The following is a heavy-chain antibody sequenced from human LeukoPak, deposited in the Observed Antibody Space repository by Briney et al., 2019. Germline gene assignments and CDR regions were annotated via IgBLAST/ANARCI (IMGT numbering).Heavy chain of an antibody. D-gene: IGHD2-2*01. V-gene: IGHV3-21*01. CDR1: GFTFSSYS. Sequence: GGSLRLSRAASGFTFSSYSMNWVRQAPGKGLEWVSSISSSSSYIYYADSVKGRFTISRDNAKNSLYLQMNSLRAEDTAVYYCARDGVPAADYFNWFDPWGQGTLVTVSS. J-gene: IGHJ5*02. CDR3: ARDGVPAADYFNWFDP. CDR2: ISSSSSYI.